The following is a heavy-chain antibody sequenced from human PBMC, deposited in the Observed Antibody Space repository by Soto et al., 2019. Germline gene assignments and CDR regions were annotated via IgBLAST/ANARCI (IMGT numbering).Heavy chain of an antibody. CDR3: ARKGSSWYPTRNFDY. D-gene: IGHD6-13*01. CDR2: INHSGST. CDR1: GGSFSGYY. Sequence: SDTLSLTCAVYGGSFSGYYWSWIRQPPGKGLEWIGEINHSGSTNYNPSLKSRVTISVDTSKNQFSLKLSSVTAADTAVYYCARKGSSWYPTRNFDYWGQGT. J-gene: IGHJ4*02. V-gene: IGHV4-34*01.